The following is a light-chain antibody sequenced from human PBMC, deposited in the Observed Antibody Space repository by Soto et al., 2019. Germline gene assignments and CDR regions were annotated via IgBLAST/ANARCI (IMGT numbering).Light chain of an antibody. V-gene: IGLV1-40*01. CDR1: SSNIGAGYD. CDR3: QSYDSSLYVV. Sequence: QLVLTQPHSLSGAPGQRVTISCTGSSSNIGAGYDVHWYQQLPGTAPKLIIYGNSNRPSGVTDRFSGSKSGTSASLAITGLQAEDEADYYCQSYDSSLYVVFGGGTKVTVL. J-gene: IGLJ2*01. CDR2: GNS.